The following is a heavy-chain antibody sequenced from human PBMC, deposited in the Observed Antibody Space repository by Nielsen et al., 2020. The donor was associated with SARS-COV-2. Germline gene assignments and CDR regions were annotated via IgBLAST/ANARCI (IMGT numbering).Heavy chain of an antibody. CDR1: GYTFSTSH. D-gene: IGHD6-13*01. V-gene: IGHV1-3*01. J-gene: IGHJ6*04. Sequence: ASVKVSCKASGYTFSTSHMHWVRQAPGQRLEWMGWMSAADGRTTYSQKFQGRVTTTRDTSATTVYLELSSLTSEDTAVYYCARDTGNWYMDVWGKGTTVTVSS. CDR3: ARDTGNWYMDV. CDR2: MSAADGRT.